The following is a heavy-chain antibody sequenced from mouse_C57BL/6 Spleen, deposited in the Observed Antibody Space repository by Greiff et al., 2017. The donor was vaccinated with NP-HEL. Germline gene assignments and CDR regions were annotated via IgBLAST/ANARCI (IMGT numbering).Heavy chain of an antibody. J-gene: IGHJ2*01. Sequence: VQLQQSGAELVRPGASVTLSCKASGYTFTDYEMHWVKQTPVHGLEWIGAIDPETGGTAYNQKFKGKAILTADKSSTTAYMELRSLTSEDSAVYYCTNTVADYWGQGTTLTVSS. CDR3: TNTVADY. CDR1: GYTFTDYE. V-gene: IGHV1-15*01. D-gene: IGHD1-1*01. CDR2: IDPETGGT.